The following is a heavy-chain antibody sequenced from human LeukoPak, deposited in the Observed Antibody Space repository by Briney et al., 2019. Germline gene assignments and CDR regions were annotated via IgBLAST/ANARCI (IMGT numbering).Heavy chain of an antibody. D-gene: IGHD2-2*01. CDR2: IHYSGST. CDR1: GYSISSGYY. CDR3: ARVSRAYFDY. J-gene: IGHJ4*02. Sequence: SETLSLTCTVSGYSISSGYYWGWIRQPPEEGLEWIGSIHYSGSTYYNPSLKSRVTISVDTSKNQFSLKLSSVTAADTAVYYCARVSRAYFDYWGQGTLVTVSS. V-gene: IGHV4-38-2*02.